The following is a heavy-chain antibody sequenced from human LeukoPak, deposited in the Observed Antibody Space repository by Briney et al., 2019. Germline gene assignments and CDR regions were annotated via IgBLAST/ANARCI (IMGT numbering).Heavy chain of an antibody. CDR3: ASYDGFTQDRGDY. CDR2: ITSSGTSI. D-gene: IGHD3-16*01. J-gene: IGHJ4*02. V-gene: IGHV3-48*03. CDR1: GFTFSSFE. Sequence: GGSLRLSCAASGFTFSSFEMNWVRQAPGKGLEWISKITSSGTSIYYAGSVKGRFTVSRDNAKNSLYLQMNSLRAEDTAVYYCASYDGFTQDRGDYWGQGTLVTVSS.